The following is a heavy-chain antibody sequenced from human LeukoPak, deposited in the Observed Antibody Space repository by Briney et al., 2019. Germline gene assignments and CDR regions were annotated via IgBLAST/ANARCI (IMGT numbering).Heavy chain of an antibody. Sequence: GGSLRLSCEASGFTFSNYAMSWVRQAPGKGLEWVSGICGHGISIYYADSVKGRFTISRDNSKSTLYLVMNSLRAEDTAVYYCAKGGAGGGYFPTWGQGILVIVSS. CDR3: AKGGAGGGYFPT. CDR1: GFTFSNYA. J-gene: IGHJ1*01. CDR2: ICGHGISI. D-gene: IGHD3-16*01. V-gene: IGHV3-23*01.